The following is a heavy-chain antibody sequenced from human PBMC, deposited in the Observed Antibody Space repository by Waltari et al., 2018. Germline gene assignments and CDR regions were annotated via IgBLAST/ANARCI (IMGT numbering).Heavy chain of an antibody. CDR3: ARDLGRGLFLDS. D-gene: IGHD2-15*01. CDR1: W. V-gene: IGHV4-4*02. CDR2: VHRNGRT. J-gene: IGHJ4*02. Sequence: WWSWVRQSPDNGLEWIGQVHRNGRTNYNPSLASRALVSLDSSMNQFSLRILSATAADTAVYYCARDLGRGLFLDSWGQGTLVTVSP.